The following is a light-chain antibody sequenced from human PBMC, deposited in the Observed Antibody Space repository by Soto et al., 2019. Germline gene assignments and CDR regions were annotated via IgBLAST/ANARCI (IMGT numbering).Light chain of an antibody. CDR2: DAS. V-gene: IGKV3-11*01. CDR3: QQRSNWPPLFT. Sequence: EIVLTQSPATLSLSPGERATLSCRASQSVSSYLAWYQQKPGQAPRLLIYDASNRATGIPARFSGSGYGTDFTLTISSLEPEDFAVHYCQQRSNWPPLFTFGPGTKVDIK. CDR1: QSVSSY. J-gene: IGKJ3*01.